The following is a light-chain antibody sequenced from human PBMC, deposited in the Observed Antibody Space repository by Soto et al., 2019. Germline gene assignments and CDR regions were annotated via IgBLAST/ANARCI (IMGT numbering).Light chain of an antibody. Sequence: QSVLTQPRSVSESPGQSVTISCTGTVSDVGGYNYVSWYQQHPGKVPKVLIYDVSKRPSGVPDRFSGSKSGNTASLTISGLQAEDEADYYCCSYGRTYNYYVFGAGTKVTVL. J-gene: IGLJ1*01. CDR1: VSDVGGYNY. V-gene: IGLV2-11*01. CDR2: DVS. CDR3: CSYGRTYNYYV.